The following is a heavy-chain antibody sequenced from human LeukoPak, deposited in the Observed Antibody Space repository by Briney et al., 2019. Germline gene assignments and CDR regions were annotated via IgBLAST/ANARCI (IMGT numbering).Heavy chain of an antibody. V-gene: IGHV1-69*13. CDR1: GGTFSSYA. Sequence: ASVKVSCKASGGTFSSYAISWVRQAPGQGLEWVGGIIPIFGTANYAQKFQGRVTITADESTSTAYMELSSLRSEDTAVYYCARPYDFWSGRYYYYGMDVWGQGTTVTVSS. J-gene: IGHJ6*02. CDR2: IIPIFGTA. D-gene: IGHD3-3*01. CDR3: ARPYDFWSGRYYYYGMDV.